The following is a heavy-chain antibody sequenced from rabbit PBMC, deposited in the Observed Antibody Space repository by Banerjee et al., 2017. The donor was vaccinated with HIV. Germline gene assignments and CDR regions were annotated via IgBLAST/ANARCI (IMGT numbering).Heavy chain of an antibody. CDR2: IYTSSGST. CDR3: ARSSGISSGYTFNL. V-gene: IGHV1S40*01. Sequence: QSLEESGGGLVQPGASLTLTCKASGFDLGSNYYMCWVRQAPGKGLEWIACIYTSSGSTWYATWAKGRFTISKTSSTTVTLQMTSLTAADTATYFCARSSGISSGYTFNLWGPGTLVTVS. CDR1: GFDLGSNYY. D-gene: IGHD1-1*01. J-gene: IGHJ4*01.